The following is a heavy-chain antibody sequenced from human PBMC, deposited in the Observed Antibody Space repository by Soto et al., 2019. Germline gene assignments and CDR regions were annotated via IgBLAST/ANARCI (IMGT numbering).Heavy chain of an antibody. J-gene: IGHJ4*02. CDR3: AKTPRQWLVYFDY. CDR2: IYSGGST. V-gene: IGHV3-66*01. Sequence: GGSLRLSCAASGFTVSSSYMSWVRQAPGKGLEWVSVIYSGGSTYYADSVKGRFTISRDNSKNTLYLQMNSLRAEDTAVYYCAKTPRQWLVYFDYWGQGALVTVSS. CDR1: GFTVSSSY. D-gene: IGHD6-19*01.